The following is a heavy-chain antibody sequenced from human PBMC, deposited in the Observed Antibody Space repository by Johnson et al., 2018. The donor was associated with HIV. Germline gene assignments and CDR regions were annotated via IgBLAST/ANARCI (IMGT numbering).Heavy chain of an antibody. J-gene: IGHJ3*02. CDR3: ARVPNDAFEI. CDR2: IWFDGNNK. CDR1: GFTFSNYG. V-gene: IGHV3-33*01. Sequence: QVQLVESGGGVVQPGRSLRLSCAASGFTFSNYGMHWVRQAPGKGLEWVAVIWFDGNNKHYSDSVKGRFTISRDNSKNTLYLQMNSLRAEDTAVYYCARVPNDAFEIWGQGTMVPVSS.